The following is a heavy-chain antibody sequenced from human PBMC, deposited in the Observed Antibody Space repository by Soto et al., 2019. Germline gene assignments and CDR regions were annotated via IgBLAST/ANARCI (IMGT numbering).Heavy chain of an antibody. V-gene: IGHV3-48*02. CDR3: ARDHGLIAAAGYWYFDL. CDR2: ISSSSSTI. CDR1: GFTFSSYS. Sequence: GGSLRLSCAASGFTFSSYSMNWVRQAPGKGLEWVSYISSSSSTIYYADSVKGRFTISRDNAKNSLYLQMNSLRDEDTAVYYCARDHGLIAAAGYWYFDLWGRGTLVTVSS. D-gene: IGHD6-13*01. J-gene: IGHJ2*01.